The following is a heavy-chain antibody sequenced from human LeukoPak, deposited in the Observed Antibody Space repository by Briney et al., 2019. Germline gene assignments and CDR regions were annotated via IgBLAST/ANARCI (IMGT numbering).Heavy chain of an antibody. V-gene: IGHV4-34*01. D-gene: IGHD3-10*01. Sequence: PSETLSLTCAVYGGSFSGYYWGWIRQPPGKGLEWIGEINHSGSTNYNPSLKSRVTISVDTSKNQFSLKLSSVTAADTAVYYCARGRYYYGSGSYYNYWGQGTLVTVSS. CDR1: GGSFSGYY. CDR2: INHSGST. CDR3: ARGRYYYGSGSYYNY. J-gene: IGHJ4*02.